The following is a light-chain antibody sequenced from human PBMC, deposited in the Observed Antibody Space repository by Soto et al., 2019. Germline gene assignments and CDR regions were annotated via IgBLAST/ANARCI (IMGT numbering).Light chain of an antibody. V-gene: IGKV3-15*01. Sequence: EILLTQSPATLSVSPGERATLSCRASQSVSNNLAWYQQKPGQAPRLLIQGASTRATGIPGRFTGSGSGTDFTLTINSLQPEDFATYYCLQDYNYPYTFGQGTRLEIK. CDR2: GAS. CDR1: QSVSNN. J-gene: IGKJ5*01. CDR3: LQDYNYPYT.